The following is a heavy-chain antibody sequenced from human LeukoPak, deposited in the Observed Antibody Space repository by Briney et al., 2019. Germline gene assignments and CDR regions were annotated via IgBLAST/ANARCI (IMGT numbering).Heavy chain of an antibody. CDR3: ARDYGDYYYYYMDV. V-gene: IGHV1-69*05. CDR2: NIPIFGTA. D-gene: IGHD4-17*01. CDR1: GGTFSSYA. Sequence: ASVKVSCKASGGTFSSYAISWVRQAPGQGLEWMRRNIPIFGTANYAQKFQGRVTITTDESTSTAYMELSSLRSEDTAVYHCARDYGDYYYYYMDVWGKGTTVTVSS. J-gene: IGHJ6*03.